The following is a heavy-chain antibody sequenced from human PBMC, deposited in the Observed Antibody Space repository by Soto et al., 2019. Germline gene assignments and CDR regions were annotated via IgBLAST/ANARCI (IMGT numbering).Heavy chain of an antibody. D-gene: IGHD3-3*01. CDR2: ISSSSSYI. CDR1: GFTFSSYS. V-gene: IGHV3-21*01. Sequence: GGSLRLSCAASGFTFSSYSMNWVRQAPGKGLEWVSSISSSSSYIYYADSVKGRFTISRDNAKNSLYLQMNSLRAEDTAVYYCARENDFWSGPHFDYWGQGTLVTVSS. J-gene: IGHJ4*02. CDR3: ARENDFWSGPHFDY.